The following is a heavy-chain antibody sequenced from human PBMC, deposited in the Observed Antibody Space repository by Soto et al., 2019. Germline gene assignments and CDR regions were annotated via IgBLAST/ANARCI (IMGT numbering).Heavy chain of an antibody. CDR1: GFTFSSYA. Sequence: GGSLRLSCAASGFTFSSYAMHWVRQAPGKGLEWVAVISYDGSNKYYADSVKGRFTISRDNSKNTLYLQMNSLRAEDTAVYYCARVSEIAARQEFDYWGQG. D-gene: IGHD6-6*01. J-gene: IGHJ4*02. CDR2: ISYDGSNK. CDR3: ARVSEIAARQEFDY. V-gene: IGHV3-30-3*01.